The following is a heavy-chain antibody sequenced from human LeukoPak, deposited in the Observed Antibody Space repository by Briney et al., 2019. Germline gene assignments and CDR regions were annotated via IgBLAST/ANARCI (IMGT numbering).Heavy chain of an antibody. J-gene: IGHJ4*02. D-gene: IGHD3-9*01. V-gene: IGHV4-38-2*02. Sequence: PSETLSLTCTVSGYSISSGYYWGWTRQPPGTGREWIGSIYHSGSTYYNPSLQRRVTISVDSSKNQFSRKLSSVTAADTGVYYCARAVGDNDYWGEGTLVTVSS. CDR3: ARAVGDNDY. CDR2: IYHSGST. CDR1: GYSISSGYY.